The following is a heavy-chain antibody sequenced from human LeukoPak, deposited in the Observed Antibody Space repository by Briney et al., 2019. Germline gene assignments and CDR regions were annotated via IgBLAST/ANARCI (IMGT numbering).Heavy chain of an antibody. CDR2: ISFSVNTK. D-gene: IGHD6-19*01. CDR1: GFTFSSYW. V-gene: IGHV3-48*04. J-gene: IGHJ4*02. CDR3: ARGAYSSGWAYFDH. Sequence: GGSLRLSCAASGFTFSSYWMSWVRQAPGKGLEWVSYISFSVNTKYYGDSVKGRFTISRDNAKNSLYLHMDSLRAEDTAVYYCARGAYSSGWAYFDHWGQGTLATVSS.